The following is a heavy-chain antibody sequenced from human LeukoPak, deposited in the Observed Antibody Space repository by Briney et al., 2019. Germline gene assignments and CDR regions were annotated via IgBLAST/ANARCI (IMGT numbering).Heavy chain of an antibody. J-gene: IGHJ6*04. Sequence: GGSLRLSCAASEFTFSSYNMNWVRQAPGKGLEWVSYISSSGSTIYYADSVKGRFTISRDNAKNSLYLHMNSLRAEDTAVYYCAELGITKIGGVWGKGTTVTISS. V-gene: IGHV3-48*03. CDR3: AELGITKIGGV. CDR2: ISSSGSTI. CDR1: EFTFSSYN. D-gene: IGHD3-10*02.